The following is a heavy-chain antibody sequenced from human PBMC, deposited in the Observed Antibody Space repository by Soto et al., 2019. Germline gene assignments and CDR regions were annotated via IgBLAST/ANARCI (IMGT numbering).Heavy chain of an antibody. V-gene: IGHV3-74*01. Sequence: LTLTCTFSGFTFSSYWMHWVRQAPGKGLVWVSRINSDGSSTSYADSVKGRFTISRDNAKNTLYLQMNSLRAEDTAVYYCARVDYDFWSGYPPFDYWGQGTLVTVSS. CDR2: INSDGSST. CDR1: GFTFSSYW. D-gene: IGHD3-3*01. J-gene: IGHJ4*02. CDR3: ARVDYDFWSGYPPFDY.